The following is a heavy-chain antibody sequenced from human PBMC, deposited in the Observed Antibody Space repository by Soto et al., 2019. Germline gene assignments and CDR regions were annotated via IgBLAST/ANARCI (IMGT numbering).Heavy chain of an antibody. V-gene: IGHV3-9*01. D-gene: IGHD1-1*01. CDR2: IDWNSGNI. CDR3: AKDRELEPGYGMDV. Sequence: EVQLVESGGGLVQPGRSLRLSCAASGFTFDYYAMHWVRQAPGKGLEWVSGIDWNSGNIDYADSVKGRFTISRDNAMNSLYLQMNSLRPEDTALYYCAKDRELEPGYGMDVWGQGTTVTVSS. J-gene: IGHJ6*02. CDR1: GFTFDYYA.